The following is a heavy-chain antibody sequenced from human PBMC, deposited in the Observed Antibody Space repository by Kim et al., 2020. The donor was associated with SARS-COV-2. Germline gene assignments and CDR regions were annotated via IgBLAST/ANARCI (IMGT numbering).Heavy chain of an antibody. Sequence: GGSLRLSCAASGFTFTSYGMHWVRQAPGKGLEWVAVISYDGSNKFYADSVKGRFTISRDNSKNTMYLQMNSLRAEDTAVYYCAKDALSGSGMPAGYRGQG. CDR3: AKDALSGSGMPAGY. CDR1: GFTFTSYG. D-gene: IGHD1-1*01. J-gene: IGHJ4*02. V-gene: IGHV3-30*18. CDR2: ISYDGSNK.